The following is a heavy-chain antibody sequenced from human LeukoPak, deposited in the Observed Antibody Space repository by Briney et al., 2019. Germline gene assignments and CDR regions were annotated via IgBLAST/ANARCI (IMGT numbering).Heavy chain of an antibody. CDR1: GGSISSGGYY. CDR2: IYHSGST. D-gene: IGHD1-26*01. V-gene: IGHV4-30-2*01. J-gene: IGHJ4*02. CDR3: ARVAWSEYSGSYYYFDY. Sequence: SETLSLTCTVSGGSISSGGYYWSWIRQPPGRGLEWIGYIYHSGSTYYNPSLKSRVTISVDRSKNQFSLKLSSVTAADTAVYYCARVAWSEYSGSYYYFDYWGQGTLVTVSS.